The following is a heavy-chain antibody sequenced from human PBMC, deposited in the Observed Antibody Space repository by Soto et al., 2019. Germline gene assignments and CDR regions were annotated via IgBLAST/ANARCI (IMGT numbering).Heavy chain of an antibody. Sequence: GGSLRLSCAASGFTFSRYWMSWVRQAPGKGLGWVANIKQDGGEKYFVDSVKGRFTISRDNAKNSLYLQMNSLRAEDTAVYYCARGGYSSSWYGTTYYYYGMDVWGQGTTVTVSS. CDR2: IKQDGGEK. CDR1: GFTFSRYW. D-gene: IGHD6-13*01. J-gene: IGHJ6*02. CDR3: ARGGYSSSWYGTTYYYYGMDV. V-gene: IGHV3-7*04.